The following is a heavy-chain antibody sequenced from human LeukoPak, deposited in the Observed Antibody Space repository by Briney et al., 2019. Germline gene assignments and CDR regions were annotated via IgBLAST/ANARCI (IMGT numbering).Heavy chain of an antibody. D-gene: IGHD2-2*01. CDR2: INHSGST. V-gene: IGHV4-34*01. CDR1: GFTFSNHG. CDR3: ARREGGVVPAADFDY. J-gene: IGHJ4*02. Sequence: GSLRLSCATSGFTFSNHGMNWVRQAPGKGLEWIGEINHSGSTNYNPSLKSRVTISVDTSKNQFSLKLSSVTAADTAVYYCARREGGVVPAADFDYWGQGTLVTVSS.